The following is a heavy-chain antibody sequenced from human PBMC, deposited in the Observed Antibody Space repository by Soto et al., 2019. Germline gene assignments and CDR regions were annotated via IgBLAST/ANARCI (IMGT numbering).Heavy chain of an antibody. CDR1: GFAFSNSA. CDR2: IVVGSGST. CDR3: AAELYSGGSCCSFDI. J-gene: IGHJ3*02. Sequence: QMQVVQAGPEVKQPGTSVKVSCKTSGFAFSNSAVQLVRQARGQRLEWMGWIVVGSGSTNYEQRYQERVTITRDMSTSTVHMELSSLRSEDTAVYYCAAELYSGGSCCSFDIWGQGTMVTVSS. D-gene: IGHD2-15*01. V-gene: IGHV1-58*01.